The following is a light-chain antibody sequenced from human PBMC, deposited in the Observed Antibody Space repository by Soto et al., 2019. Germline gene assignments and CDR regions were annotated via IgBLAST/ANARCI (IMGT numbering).Light chain of an antibody. V-gene: IGKV1-39*01. CDR1: QSISSY. CDR2: AAC. J-gene: IGKJ2*01. Sequence: DIQMTQSPSSLSASVGDRVTITCRASQSISSYLNWYQQKPGKAPNLLTDAACSLQSGVPSRFSGTASGTDFTLSITSLQPEDFATYYCQPSYSTPPSFGQGTKLVIK. CDR3: QPSYSTPPS.